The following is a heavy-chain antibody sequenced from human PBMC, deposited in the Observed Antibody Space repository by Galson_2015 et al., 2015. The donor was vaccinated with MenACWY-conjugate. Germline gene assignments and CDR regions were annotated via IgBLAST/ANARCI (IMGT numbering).Heavy chain of an antibody. CDR2: IYHSGYT. CDR3: AGSYGDFVEQFDS. J-gene: IGHJ5*01. Sequence: SEPLYLTCAVSGSSGYSITSGYYWGWIRQPPGKGLEWIGSIYHSGYTYYNPSLKSRVTISIDTSKRQFSLKVTSVTAADMAVYYCAGSYGDFVEQFDSWGQGTLVTVSS. CDR1: GSSGYSITSGYY. D-gene: IGHD4-17*01. V-gene: IGHV4-38-2*01.